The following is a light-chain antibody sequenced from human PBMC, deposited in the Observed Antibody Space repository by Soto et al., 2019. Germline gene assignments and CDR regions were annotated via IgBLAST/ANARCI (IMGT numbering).Light chain of an antibody. Sequence: DIQMTQSPSTLSASIGDRVTVTCRAGQSIGTWLAWYQQKPGKAPKLLIYRASSLESGVPSRFSGSGSGAEFTLTISSLQPDDSATYFCQQYDDSSPTFGQGTKLEIK. V-gene: IGKV1-5*03. CDR3: QQYDDSSPT. CDR2: RAS. J-gene: IGKJ2*01. CDR1: QSIGTW.